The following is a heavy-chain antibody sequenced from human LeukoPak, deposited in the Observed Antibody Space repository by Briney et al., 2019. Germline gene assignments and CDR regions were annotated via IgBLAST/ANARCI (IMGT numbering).Heavy chain of an antibody. V-gene: IGHV3-21*01. D-gene: IGHD6-6*01. Sequence: GGSLRLSCAASGFTFSSYSMNWVRQAPGKGLEWVSSISSSSSFIYYADSVKGRFTISRDNAKNSLYLQMNSLRAEDTAVYYCARAEYSSSLPLDYWGQGTLVTVSS. J-gene: IGHJ4*02. CDR3: ARAEYSSSLPLDY. CDR1: GFTFSSYS. CDR2: ISSSSSFI.